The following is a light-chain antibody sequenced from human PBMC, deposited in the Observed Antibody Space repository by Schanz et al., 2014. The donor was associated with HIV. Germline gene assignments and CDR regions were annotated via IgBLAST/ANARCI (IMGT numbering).Light chain of an antibody. Sequence: QSALTQPPSASGSLGQSVTISCTGTSSDVGVYNYVSWYQQHPGRAPKLMIYEVTKRPSGVPDRFSGSRSGTSASLAITGLQAEDEADYYCQSYDSSLSAQVVFGGGTKLTVL. CDR2: EVT. J-gene: IGLJ2*01. V-gene: IGLV2-8*01. CDR3: QSYDSSLSAQVV. CDR1: SSDVGVYNY.